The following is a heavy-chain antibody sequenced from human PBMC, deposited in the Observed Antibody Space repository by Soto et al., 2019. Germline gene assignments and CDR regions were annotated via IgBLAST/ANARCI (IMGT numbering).Heavy chain of an antibody. Sequence: EVQLVESGGALVQPGGSLRLSCAASGFIFNTYAMNWVRQAPGRGLEWVSYISSGSRTILYADSVKGRFTISRDDARDSLYLQMNSLRDEDSAVYSCATAFSSGGWGRGTLVAISS. D-gene: IGHD3-10*01. CDR2: ISSGSRTI. CDR1: GFIFNTYA. V-gene: IGHV3-48*02. CDR3: ATAFSSGG. J-gene: IGHJ4*02.